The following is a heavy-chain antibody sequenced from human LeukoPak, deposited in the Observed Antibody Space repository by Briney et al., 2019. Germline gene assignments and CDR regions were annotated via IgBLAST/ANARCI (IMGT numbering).Heavy chain of an antibody. CDR1: GGSISSYY. D-gene: IGHD6-13*01. CDR2: IYNSGST. CDR3: ALSDYSSSCQNNWFDP. V-gene: IGHV4-59*04. Sequence: PSETLSLTCTVSGGSISSYYWTWIRQPPGKGPEWIGSIYNSGSTYYNPSLKSRVTISVDTSKNQFSLKLRSVTAADTAIYYCALSDYSSSCQNNWFDPWGQGTLVTVSS. J-gene: IGHJ5*02.